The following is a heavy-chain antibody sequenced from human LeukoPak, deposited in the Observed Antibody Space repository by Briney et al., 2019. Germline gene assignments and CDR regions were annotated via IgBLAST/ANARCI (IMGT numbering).Heavy chain of an antibody. CDR3: ARRGIAAAGTRSNYGMDV. Sequence: GESLKISRKGSGYSFTSYWIGWVRQMPGKGLEWMGIIYPGDSDTRYSPSFQGQVTISADKSISTAYLQWSSLKASDTAMYYCARRGIAAAGTRSNYGMDVWGQGTTVTVSS. CDR2: IYPGDSDT. J-gene: IGHJ6*02. V-gene: IGHV5-51*01. CDR1: GYSFTSYW. D-gene: IGHD6-13*01.